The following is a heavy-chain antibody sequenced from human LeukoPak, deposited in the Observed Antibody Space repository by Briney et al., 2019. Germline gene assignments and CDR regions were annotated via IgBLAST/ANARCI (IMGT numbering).Heavy chain of an antibody. J-gene: IGHJ4*02. V-gene: IGHV4-59*01. CDR2: IYYSGST. CDR3: ARVYSGSYHY. Sequence: SETLSLTCTVSGGSISSYYWSWIRQPPGKGLEGIGYIYYSGSTNYNPSRKSRVTISVDTSKNQFSLKLSSVTAADTAVYYCARVYSGSYHYWGQGTLVTVSS. D-gene: IGHD1-26*01. CDR1: GGSISSYY.